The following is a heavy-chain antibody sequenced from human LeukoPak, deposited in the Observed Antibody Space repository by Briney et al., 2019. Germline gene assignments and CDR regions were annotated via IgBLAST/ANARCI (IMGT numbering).Heavy chain of an antibody. Sequence: GGSLRLSCAASGFTVSSNYMNWVRQAPGKGLEWVSAISGSGGSTYYADSVKGRFTISRDNSKNTLYLQMNSLRAEDTAVYYCAKGGVRFGEPFDYWGQGTLVTVSS. CDR3: AKGGVRFGEPFDY. V-gene: IGHV3-23*01. J-gene: IGHJ4*02. CDR2: ISGSGGST. CDR1: GFTVSSNY. D-gene: IGHD3-10*01.